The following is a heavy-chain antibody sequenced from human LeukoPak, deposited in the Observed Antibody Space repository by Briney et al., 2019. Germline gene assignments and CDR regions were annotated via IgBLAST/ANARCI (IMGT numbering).Heavy chain of an antibody. V-gene: IGHV4-31*03. J-gene: IGHJ3*02. CDR1: GGSISSGGYY. Sequence: PSQTLSLTCTVSGGSISSGGYYWRWIRQHPGKGLEWIGYIYYSGSTYYNPSLKSRVTISVDTSKNQFSLKLSSVTAADTAVYYCARRNSSGWSLAAFDIWGQGTMVTVSS. CDR2: IYYSGST. D-gene: IGHD6-19*01. CDR3: ARRNSSGWSLAAFDI.